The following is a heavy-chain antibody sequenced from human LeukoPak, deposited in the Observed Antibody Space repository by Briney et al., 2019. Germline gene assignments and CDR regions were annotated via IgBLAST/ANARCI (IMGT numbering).Heavy chain of an antibody. Sequence: SVKVSCKASGGTFSSYAVSWVRQAPGQGLEWMGGIIPIFGTANYAQKFQGRVTITADESTSTAYMELSSLRSEDTAVYYCARESLTGAAFDIWGQGTMVTVSS. V-gene: IGHV1-69*13. J-gene: IGHJ3*02. CDR1: GGTFSSYA. D-gene: IGHD7-27*01. CDR2: IIPIFGTA. CDR3: ARESLTGAAFDI.